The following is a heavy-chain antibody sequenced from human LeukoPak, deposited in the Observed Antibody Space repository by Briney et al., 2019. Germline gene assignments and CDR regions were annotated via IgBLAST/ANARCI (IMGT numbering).Heavy chain of an antibody. CDR1: GFTVSNYY. J-gene: IGHJ5*02. D-gene: IGHD4-17*01. CDR3: ASRAAYGDCQT. Sequence: GGSLRLSCAASGFTVSNYYMSWVRQAPGKGLEWVSIIYSGGSTYYADSVKGRFTISRHNSKNTLYLQMNSLRAEDTAMYCCASRAAYGDCQTWGQGTLVTVSS. V-gene: IGHV3-53*04. CDR2: IYSGGST.